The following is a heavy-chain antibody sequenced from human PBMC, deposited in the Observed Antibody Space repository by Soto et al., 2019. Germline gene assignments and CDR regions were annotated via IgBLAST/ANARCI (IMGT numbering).Heavy chain of an antibody. J-gene: IGHJ4*02. CDR1: GGSISSYY. Sequence: QVQLQESGPGLVKPSETLSLTCTVSGGSISSYYWTWIRQTPGKGLEWMGYISDSGSTNYNPSLKRRVTLSVATSKNQFSLKLRSVTAADTAVYYCAREGYSSGWNDFWGQGILVTVSS. D-gene: IGHD6-19*01. V-gene: IGHV4-59*01. CDR3: AREGYSSGWNDF. CDR2: ISDSGST.